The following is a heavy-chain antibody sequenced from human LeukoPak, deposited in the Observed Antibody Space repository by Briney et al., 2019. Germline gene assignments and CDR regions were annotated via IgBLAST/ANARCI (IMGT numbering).Heavy chain of an antibody. D-gene: IGHD6-19*01. CDR1: GCTFRNYQ. Sequence: GGSLRLSCAASGCTFRNYQMNWVRQAPGKGLEWVSYIGNIISTTHYADSVRGRFTVSRDDAKSSLYLQMSSLRVEDTAVYYCASTAYDLRGQLLVPGLDSWVQGTLVTVSS. V-gene: IGHV3-48*03. CDR3: ASTAYDLRGQLLVPGLDS. CDR2: IGNIISTT. J-gene: IGHJ4*02.